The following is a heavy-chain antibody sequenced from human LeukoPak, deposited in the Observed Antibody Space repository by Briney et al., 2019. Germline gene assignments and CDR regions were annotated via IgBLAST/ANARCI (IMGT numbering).Heavy chain of an antibody. J-gene: IGHJ4*02. V-gene: IGHV3-23*01. CDR2: ISGSGGST. CDR1: GFTFSSYA. CDR3: AKDRRSGSYTFDY. D-gene: IGHD1-26*01. Sequence: GGPLRLSCAASGFTFSSYAMSWVRQAPGKGLEWVSAISGSGGSTYYADSVKGRFTISRDNSKNTLYLQMDSLRAEDTAVYYCAKDRRSGSYTFDYWGQGTLVTVS.